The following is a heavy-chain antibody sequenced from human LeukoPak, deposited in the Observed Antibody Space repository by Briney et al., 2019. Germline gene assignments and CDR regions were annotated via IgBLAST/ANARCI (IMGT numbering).Heavy chain of an antibody. J-gene: IGHJ4*02. CDR1: GGSISSYY. D-gene: IGHD5-18*01. Sequence: SETLSLTCTVSGGSISSYYWSWIRQPPGKGLEWIGYIYYSGSTNYNPSLKSRVTISVDTSKDQFSLKLSSVTAADTAVYYCARDMTAMASWGPDYWGQGTLVTVSS. CDR3: ARDMTAMASWGPDY. V-gene: IGHV4-59*01. CDR2: IYYSGST.